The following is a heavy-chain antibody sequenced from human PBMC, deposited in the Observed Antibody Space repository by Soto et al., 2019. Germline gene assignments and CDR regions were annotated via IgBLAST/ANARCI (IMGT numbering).Heavy chain of an antibody. J-gene: IGHJ3*02. V-gene: IGHV1-8*01. D-gene: IGHD1-26*01. CDR2: MNPNSGNT. CDR3: ARGGSGSYYVLKGAFDI. Sequence: ASVKVSCKASGYTFTSYDINWVRQATGQGLEWMGRMNPNSGNTGYAQKFQGRVTMTRNTSISTAYMELSSLRSEDTAVYYCARGGSGSYYVLKGAFDIWGQGTMVTVSS. CDR1: GYTFTSYD.